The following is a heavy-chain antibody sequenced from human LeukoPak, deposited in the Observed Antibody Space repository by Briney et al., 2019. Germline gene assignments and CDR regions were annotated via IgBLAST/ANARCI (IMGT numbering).Heavy chain of an antibody. CDR2: TSSSVSYI. V-gene: IGHV3-11*01. CDR3: AREGDPDAFDI. D-gene: IGHD3-10*01. CDR1: GFTFRDYY. Sequence: PGGSLRLSCAASGFTFRDYYMSWIRQAPGKGLEWVSYTSSSVSYIYYADSVKGRFTISRDNAKNSLYLEMNSLRAEDTAVYYCAREGDPDAFDIWGQGTMVTVSS. J-gene: IGHJ3*02.